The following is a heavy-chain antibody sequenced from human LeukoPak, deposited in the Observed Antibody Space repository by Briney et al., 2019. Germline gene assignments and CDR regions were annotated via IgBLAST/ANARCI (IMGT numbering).Heavy chain of an antibody. D-gene: IGHD3-3*01. CDR3: AKKSLWSGPFDY. CDR1: GFIFSNYA. J-gene: IGHJ4*02. Sequence: GVSLRLSCKASGFIFSNYAMSWVRQAPGKGLEWVSIITGSGGDSYYTDSVKGRFTLSRDNSKNTLFLQMNSLRAEDTAVYFCAKKSLWSGPFDYWGQGTLVTVFS. CDR2: ITGSGGDS. V-gene: IGHV3-23*01.